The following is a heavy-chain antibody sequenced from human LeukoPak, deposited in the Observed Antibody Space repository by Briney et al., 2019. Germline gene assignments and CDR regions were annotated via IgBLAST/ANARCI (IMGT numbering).Heavy chain of an antibody. Sequence: ASVKVSCKASGYTSTNYGINWVRQAPGRGLEWMGWISAYNGNTNYAQRLQGRVTMTTDTSTSTAYMELRSLRSDDTAVYYCAGASEYYDSSGYFRYWGQGTLVTVSS. CDR3: AGASEYYDSSGYFRY. V-gene: IGHV1-18*01. CDR1: GYTSTNYG. J-gene: IGHJ4*02. CDR2: ISAYNGNT. D-gene: IGHD3-22*01.